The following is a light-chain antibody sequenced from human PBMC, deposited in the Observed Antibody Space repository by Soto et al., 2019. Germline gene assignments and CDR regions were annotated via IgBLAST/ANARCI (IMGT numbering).Light chain of an antibody. CDR2: EVI. CDR3: SSYTSSSTLV. CDR1: SGV. J-gene: IGLJ1*01. V-gene: IGLV2-14*01. Sequence: QSALTQPPSASGSPGQSVTISCTGASGVSWYQQHPGKAPKLMIYEVINRPSGVSNRFSGSKSGNTASLIISGLQAEDEADYYCSSYTSSSTLVFGTGTKLTVL.